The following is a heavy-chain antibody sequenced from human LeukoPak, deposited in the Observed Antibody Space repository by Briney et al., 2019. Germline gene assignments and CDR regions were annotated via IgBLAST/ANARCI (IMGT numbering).Heavy chain of an antibody. CDR2: ISSSGSYI. Sequence: GGSLRLSCAASEFTFSSYNMNWVRQAPGKGLEWVSSISSSGSYIYYADSVKGRFTISRDNAKNSLYLQMNSLRAEDAAVYYCAREIFWSGYYSNLHFDYWGQGTLVTVSS. J-gene: IGHJ4*02. V-gene: IGHV3-21*01. D-gene: IGHD3-3*01. CDR3: AREIFWSGYYSNLHFDY. CDR1: EFTFSSYN.